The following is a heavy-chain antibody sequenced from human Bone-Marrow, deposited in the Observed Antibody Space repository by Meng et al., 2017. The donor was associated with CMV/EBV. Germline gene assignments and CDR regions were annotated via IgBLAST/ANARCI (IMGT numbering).Heavy chain of an antibody. Sequence: GSLRLSCAASGFTFSNYDMHWVRQATGKGLEWVSTIGTAGDTYYPGSVKCRFTVSRENAKNSLYLQMNSLRAGDTAVYYCARGLRAAAAHDAFDIWGQGTMVTVSS. CDR1: GFTFSNYD. CDR2: IGTAGDT. CDR3: ARGLRAAAAHDAFDI. J-gene: IGHJ3*02. D-gene: IGHD6-13*01. V-gene: IGHV3-13*01.